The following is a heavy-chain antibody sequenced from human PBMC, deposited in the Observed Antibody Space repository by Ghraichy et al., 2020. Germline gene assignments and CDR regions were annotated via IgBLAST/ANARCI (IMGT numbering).Heavy chain of an antibody. CDR1: GFTFSSYA. CDR3: AKPVGYDSSGYYYPYYYYGMDV. Sequence: GGSLRLSCAASGFTFSSYAMSWVRQAPGKGLEWVSAISGSGGSTYYADSVKGRFTISRDNSKNTLYLQMNSLRAEDTAVYYCAKPVGYDSSGYYYPYYYYGMDVWGQGTTVTVSS. D-gene: IGHD3-22*01. CDR2: ISGSGGST. J-gene: IGHJ6*02. V-gene: IGHV3-23*01.